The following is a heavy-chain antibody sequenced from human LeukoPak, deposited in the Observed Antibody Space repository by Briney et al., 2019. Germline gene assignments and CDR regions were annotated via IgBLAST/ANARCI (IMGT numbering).Heavy chain of an antibody. D-gene: IGHD1-26*01. V-gene: IGHV3-66*02. CDR1: GFTVSSNY. CDR3: ASYSGSYGWFDP. CDR2: IYSGGST. J-gene: IGHJ5*02. Sequence: GGSLRLSCAASGFTVSSNYMSWVRQAPVKGLEWVSVIYSGGSTYYADSVKGRFTISRDNSKNTLYLQMNSLRAEDTAVYYCASYSGSYGWFDPWGQGTLVTVSS.